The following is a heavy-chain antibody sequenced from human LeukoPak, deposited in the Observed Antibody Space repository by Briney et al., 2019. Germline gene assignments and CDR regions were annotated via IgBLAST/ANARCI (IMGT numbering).Heavy chain of an antibody. CDR1: GYTFTSYD. V-gene: IGHV1-8*01. D-gene: IGHD3-3*01. Sequence: ASVKVSCKASGYTFTSYDINWVRQATGQGLEWMGWMNPNSGNTGYAQKFQGRVTMTRNTSISTAYMELSSLRSEDTAVYYCARVGHYDFWSGYYTGIGVHRYGMDVWGQGTTVTVSS. CDR2: MNPNSGNT. CDR3: ARVGHYDFWSGYYTGIGVHRYGMDV. J-gene: IGHJ6*02.